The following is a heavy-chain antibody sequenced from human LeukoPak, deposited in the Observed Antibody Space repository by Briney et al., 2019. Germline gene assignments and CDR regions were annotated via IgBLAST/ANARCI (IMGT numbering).Heavy chain of an antibody. V-gene: IGHV3-48*03. D-gene: IGHD3-10*01. CDR2: ISSSGSTI. CDR1: GCTFSSYE. Sequence: GGSLRLSCAASGCTFSSYEMNWVRQAPGKGLEWVSYISSSGSTIYYADSVKGRFTISRDNAKNSLYLQMNSLRAEDTAVYYCARESVLLWFGESGFDYWGQGTLVTVSS. J-gene: IGHJ4*02. CDR3: ARESVLLWFGESGFDY.